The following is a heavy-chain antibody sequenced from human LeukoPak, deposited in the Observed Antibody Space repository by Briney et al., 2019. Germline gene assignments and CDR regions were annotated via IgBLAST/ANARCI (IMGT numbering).Heavy chain of an antibody. J-gene: IGHJ4*02. Sequence: GGSLRLSCVASGFTFSSYAMSWVRQAPGKGLEWVSVISGSGGNTYYADSVKGRFTISRGNSEKTLYLQMNSLRAEDTALYYCAKDSEATPVTTCLDFWGQGALVTVSS. CDR1: GFTFSSYA. V-gene: IGHV3-23*01. CDR3: AKDSEATPVTTCLDF. CDR2: ISGSGGNT. D-gene: IGHD4-17*01.